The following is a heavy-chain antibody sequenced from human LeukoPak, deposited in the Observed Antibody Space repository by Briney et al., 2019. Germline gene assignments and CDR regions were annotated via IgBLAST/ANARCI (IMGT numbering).Heavy chain of an antibody. V-gene: IGHV4-59*12. CDR2: IYYSGST. D-gene: IGHD3-9*01. CDR3: ARHYDILTGHNWFDP. Sequence: PSETLSLTCTVSGGSISSYYWSWIRQPPGKGLEWIGYIYYSGSTNYNPSLKSRVTISVDTSKNQFSLKLSSVTAADTAVYYCARHYDILTGHNWFDPWGQGTLVTVSS. CDR1: GGSISSYY. J-gene: IGHJ5*02.